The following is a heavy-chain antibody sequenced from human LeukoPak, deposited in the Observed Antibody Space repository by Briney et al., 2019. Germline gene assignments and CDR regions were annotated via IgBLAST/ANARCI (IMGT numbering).Heavy chain of an antibody. D-gene: IGHD6-19*01. V-gene: IGHV3-66*01. J-gene: IGHJ4*02. CDR2: IYSGGST. CDR1: GFTVSSDY. CDR3: ARETSSGWYY. Sequence: GGSLRLSCAASGFTVSSDYMSWVRQAPGKGLEWVSVIYSGGSTYYADSVKGRFTISRDNSENTLYLQMNSLRAEDTAVYYCARETSSGWYYWGQGTLVTVSS.